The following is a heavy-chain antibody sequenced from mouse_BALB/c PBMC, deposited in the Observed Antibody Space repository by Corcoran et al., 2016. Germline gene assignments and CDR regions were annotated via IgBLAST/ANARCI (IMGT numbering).Heavy chain of an antibody. CDR2: ISCYNGAT. CDR3: ARGRYRYDAMDY. CDR1: GYSFTGYY. V-gene: IGHV1S34*01. J-gene: IGHJ4*01. Sequence: LVKTGASVKISCKASGYSFTGYYMHWVKQSHGKSLEWIGYISCYNGATSYNQKFKGKATFTVDTSSSTAYMQFNSLTSEDSAVYYCARGRYRYDAMDYWGQGTSVTVSS. D-gene: IGHD2-14*01.